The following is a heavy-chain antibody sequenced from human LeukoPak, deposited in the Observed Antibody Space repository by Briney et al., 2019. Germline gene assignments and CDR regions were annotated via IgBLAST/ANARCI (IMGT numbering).Heavy chain of an antibody. J-gene: IGHJ3*02. D-gene: IGHD3-22*01. CDR3: AKDLQYYYDSSGYYFLGFDI. Sequence: GSLRLSCAASGFTFSSYAMSWVRQAPGKGLEWVSAISGSGGSTYYADSVKGRFTISRDNSKNTLYLQMNSLRAEDTAVYYCAKDLQYYYDSSGYYFLGFDIWGQGTMVTVSS. V-gene: IGHV3-23*01. CDR1: GFTFSSYA. CDR2: ISGSGGST.